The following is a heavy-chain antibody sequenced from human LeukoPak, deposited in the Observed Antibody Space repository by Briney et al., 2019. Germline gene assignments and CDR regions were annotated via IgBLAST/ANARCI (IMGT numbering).Heavy chain of an antibody. CDR3: ARVRQQSWFDP. CDR1: SDSISVYF. D-gene: IGHD6-13*01. CDR2: MYTSGTT. V-gene: IGHV4-4*07. Sequence: SETLSLICTVSSDSISVYFWSWIRQPAGKGLEWIGRMYTSGTTNYNPSLKSRVTMSVDTSKKQFSLKLSSVTAADTAVYYCARVRQQSWFDPWGQGTLVTVSS. J-gene: IGHJ5*02.